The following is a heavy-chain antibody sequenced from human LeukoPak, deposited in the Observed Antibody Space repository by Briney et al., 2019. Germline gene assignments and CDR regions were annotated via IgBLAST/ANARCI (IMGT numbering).Heavy chain of an antibody. J-gene: IGHJ5*02. Sequence: SETLSLACAVSGGSISSGGYSWRWIRQPPGKGLEWIGYIYHSGNTYYNPSLKSRVTISVDRSKNQFSLKLNSVTAADTAVYYCAREDDSGNWFDPWGQGTLVTVSS. V-gene: IGHV4-30-2*01. CDR3: AREDDSGNWFDP. D-gene: IGHD1-26*01. CDR2: IYHSGNT. CDR1: GGSISSGGYS.